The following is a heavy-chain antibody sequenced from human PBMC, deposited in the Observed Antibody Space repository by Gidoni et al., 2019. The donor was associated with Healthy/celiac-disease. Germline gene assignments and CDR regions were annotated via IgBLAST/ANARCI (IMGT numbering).Heavy chain of an antibody. J-gene: IGHJ4*02. CDR1: GGSISISSYY. V-gene: IGHV4-39*01. CDR3: ARALITMVRGVPTGYFDY. D-gene: IGHD3-10*01. Sequence: QLQLQESGPGLVKPSETLSLTCTVSGGSISISSYYWGWIRQPPGKGLEWIGSIYYSGSTYYNPSLKSRVTISVDTSKNQFSLKLSSVTAADTAVYYCARALITMVRGVPTGYFDYWGQGTLVTVSS. CDR2: IYYSGST.